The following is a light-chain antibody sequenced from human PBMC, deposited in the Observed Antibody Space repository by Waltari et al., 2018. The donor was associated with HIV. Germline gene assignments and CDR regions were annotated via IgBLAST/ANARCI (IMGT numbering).Light chain of an antibody. J-gene: IGKJ5*01. Sequence: EIVLTQSTGTLSLSPGERATLSCRASQSVSSGYLDWYQQKPGQGPRLLIYGASNRATGIPDGFSGGGSGTDFTLTISRLEPEAFAVYYCQQYSRSPPITFGPGTRLAIK. CDR2: GAS. V-gene: IGKV3-20*01. CDR3: QQYSRSPPIT. CDR1: QSVSSGY.